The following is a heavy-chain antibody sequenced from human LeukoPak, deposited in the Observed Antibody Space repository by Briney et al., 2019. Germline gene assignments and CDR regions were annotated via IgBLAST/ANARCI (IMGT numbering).Heavy chain of an antibody. V-gene: IGHV1-69*13. CDR1: GGTFSSYA. CDR3: ASASHITMLRGANDY. J-gene: IGHJ4*02. Sequence: SVKVSCKASGGTFSSYAISWVRQAPGRGLEWMGGIIPIFGTANYAQKFQGRVTITADESTSTAYMELSSLRSEDTAVYYCASASHITMLRGANDYWGQGTLVTVSS. CDR2: IIPIFGTA. D-gene: IGHD3-10*01.